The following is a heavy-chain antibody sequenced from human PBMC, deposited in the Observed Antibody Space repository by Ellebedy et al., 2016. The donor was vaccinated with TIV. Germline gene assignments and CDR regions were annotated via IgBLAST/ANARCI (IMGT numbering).Heavy chain of an antibody. CDR2: ISSDGIRK. CDR3: ARDRFTVTANFYLMDV. CDR1: GFPFSDHA. D-gene: IGHD4-17*01. Sequence: GESLKISCTASGFPFSDHAIHWVRQAPGKGLEWVAVISSDGIRKVFADSVKGRFTISRDNSKSTLHLQVTKLRPEDTAVYYCARDRFTVTANFYLMDVWGKGTTVTASS. J-gene: IGHJ6*03. V-gene: IGHV3-30-3*01.